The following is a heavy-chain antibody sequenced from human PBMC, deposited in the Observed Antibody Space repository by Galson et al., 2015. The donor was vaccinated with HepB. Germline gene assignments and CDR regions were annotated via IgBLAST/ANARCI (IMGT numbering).Heavy chain of an antibody. CDR3: AGRGDSSGYYYG. D-gene: IGHD3-22*01. CDR1: GGTFSSYT. V-gene: IGHV1-69*06. J-gene: IGHJ4*02. CDR2: IIPIFGTA. Sequence: SLRVSCKASGGTFSSYTISWVRQAPGQGLEWIRGIIPIFGTANYAQKFQGRVTITADKSTSTAYMELSSLRSEDTAVYYCAGRGDSSGYYYGWGQGTLVTVSS.